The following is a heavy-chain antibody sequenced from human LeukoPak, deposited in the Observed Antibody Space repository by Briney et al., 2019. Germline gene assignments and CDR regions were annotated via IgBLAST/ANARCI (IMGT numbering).Heavy chain of an antibody. D-gene: IGHD3-16*01. V-gene: IGHV4-4*07. CDR2: MYTSGRT. J-gene: IGHJ3*02. CDR1: GDSISSYS. Sequence: SETLSLTCTVSGDSISSYSWSWIRQPAGKGLEWIGRMYTSGRTNSNPSLKSRVTMSVDTSKNQFSLKLSSVTAADTAVYYCARDYEGWGKTDVFDIWGQGTMVTVSS. CDR3: ARDYEGWGKTDVFDI.